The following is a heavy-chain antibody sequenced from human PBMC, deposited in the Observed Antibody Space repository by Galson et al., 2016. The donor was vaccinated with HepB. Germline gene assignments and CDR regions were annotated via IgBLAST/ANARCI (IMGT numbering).Heavy chain of an antibody. Sequence: QVQLQESGPGLMKPSETLSLPCTVSGGSISSGGYYWSWIRQHPGKGLEWIGYIYHSGSTYYNPSLKSRVSISVDTSKNQFSLKLSSVTAADTAVYYCARGSSGTHYTFDYWGQGTLVTVPS. CDR1: GGSISSGGYY. V-gene: IGHV4-31*03. D-gene: IGHD3-10*01. CDR3: ARGSSGTHYTFDY. J-gene: IGHJ4*02. CDR2: IYHSGST.